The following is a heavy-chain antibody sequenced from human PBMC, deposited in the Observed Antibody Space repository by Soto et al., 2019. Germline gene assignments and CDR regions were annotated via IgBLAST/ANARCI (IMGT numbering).Heavy chain of an antibody. D-gene: IGHD4-17*01. J-gene: IGHJ3*02. CDR2: IWYDGSNK. V-gene: IGHV3-33*01. CDR1: GFTFSSYG. Sequence: QVQLVESGGGVVQPGRSLRLSCAASGFTFSSYGMHWVRQAPGKGLEWVAVIWYDGSNKYYADSVKGRFTISRDNSKNTRYRQMNSLRAEDTAVYYRARGADDYGDAFDIWGQGTMVTVAS. CDR3: ARGADDYGDAFDI.